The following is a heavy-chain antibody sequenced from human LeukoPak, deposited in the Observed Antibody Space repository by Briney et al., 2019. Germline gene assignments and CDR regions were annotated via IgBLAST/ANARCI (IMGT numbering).Heavy chain of an antibody. CDR1: GYTLTELS. Sequence: ASVKLSCKVSGYTLTELSMHWVRQAPGKGLEWMGGFDPEDGETIYAQKFQGRVTMTEDTSTDTAYMELSSLRSEDTAVYYCATDKPRERYYYYGMDVWGQGTTVTVSS. CDR3: ATDKPRERYYYYGMDV. D-gene: IGHD1-1*01. V-gene: IGHV1-24*01. CDR2: FDPEDGET. J-gene: IGHJ6*02.